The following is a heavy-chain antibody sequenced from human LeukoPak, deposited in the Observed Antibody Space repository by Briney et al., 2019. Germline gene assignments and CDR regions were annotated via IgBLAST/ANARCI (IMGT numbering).Heavy chain of an antibody. D-gene: IGHD1-1*01. CDR1: GYSFTTYY. V-gene: IGHV1-46*01. Sequence: ASVKVSCKASGYSFTTYYIHWVRQAPGQGLDWVAIINPSDGWTKYAQRFQGRVTLTRDTSTSTVYMELGSLTSEDTAVYYCARDEITTEENDFDHWGQGTLVTVSS. CDR3: ARDEITTEENDFDH. CDR2: INPSDGWT. J-gene: IGHJ4*02.